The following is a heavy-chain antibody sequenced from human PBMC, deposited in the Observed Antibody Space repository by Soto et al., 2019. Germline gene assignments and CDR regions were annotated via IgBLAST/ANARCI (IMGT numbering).Heavy chain of an antibody. CDR2: ISGSGGTI. V-gene: IGHV3-48*02. D-gene: IGHD2-2*02. Sequence: GGSLRLSCAASGFTFTTYIMAWVRQAPGKGLEWISYISGSGGTIHYADSVKGRFTISRDNAKSSVFLQMNGLRDEDTAVYYCVTFNGIPLAEAYSDPCGRGALVTVS. J-gene: IGHJ5*02. CDR3: VTFNGIPLAEAYSDP. CDR1: GFTFTTYI.